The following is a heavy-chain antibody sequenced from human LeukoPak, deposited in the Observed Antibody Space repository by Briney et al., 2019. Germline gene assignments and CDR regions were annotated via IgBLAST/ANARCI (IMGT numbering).Heavy chain of an antibody. CDR3: AKANGRYVRSLDYFDY. CDR1: GFTFNYYG. J-gene: IGHJ4*02. D-gene: IGHD3-9*01. CDR2: IRYDGSNK. V-gene: IGHV3-30*02. Sequence: PGGSLRLSCAASGFTFNYYGIHWVRQAPGKGLEWVAFIRYDGSNKYYADSVKGRFTISRDNSKNTLYLQMNSLRAEDTAVYYCAKANGRYVRSLDYFDYWGQGTLVTVSS.